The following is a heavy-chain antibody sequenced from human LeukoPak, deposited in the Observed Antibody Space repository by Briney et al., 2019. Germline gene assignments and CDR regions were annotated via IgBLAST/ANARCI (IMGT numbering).Heavy chain of an antibody. V-gene: IGHV3-11*04. Sequence: GGSLRLSCAAYGFTFSDYYMSWIRQAPGKGLEWVSYISNSGNTIYYADSVKGRFTISRDNAKNSLYLQMSSLRAEDTAVYYCAKAWSGPDLDYWGQGTLVTVSS. J-gene: IGHJ4*02. CDR3: AKAWSGPDLDY. CDR2: ISNSGNTI. CDR1: GFTFSDYY. D-gene: IGHD3-3*01.